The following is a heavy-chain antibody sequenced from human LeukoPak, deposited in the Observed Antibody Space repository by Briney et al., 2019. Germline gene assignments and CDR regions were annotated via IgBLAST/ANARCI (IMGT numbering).Heavy chain of an antibody. J-gene: IGHJ4*02. CDR2: IIPIFGTA. D-gene: IGHD4-17*01. CDR3: ATTSMYGDYVAFAFAH. V-gene: IGHV1-69*01. Sequence: GASVKVSCKASGGTLSSYAISWVRQAPGQGLEWMGGIIPIFGTANYAQKFQGRVTITADESTSTAYMELSSLRSEDTAVFYCATTSMYGDYVAFAFAHWGQGTPVTVSS. CDR1: GGTLSSYA.